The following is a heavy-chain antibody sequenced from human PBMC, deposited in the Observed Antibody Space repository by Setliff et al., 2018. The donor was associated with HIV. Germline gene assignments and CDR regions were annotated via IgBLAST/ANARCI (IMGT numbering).Heavy chain of an antibody. CDR1: GASISSDFY. CDR2: IYHSGNT. V-gene: IGHV4-38-2*02. D-gene: IGHD2-21*02. Sequence: SETLSLTCTVSGASISSDFYWGWIRQPTGKGLEWIGSIYHSGNTYYMPSLQSRVTISVDMSKNQFSLNLNSVTAADTAVYYCARGQGCGGGCHYAFEMWGQGTMVTVSS. J-gene: IGHJ3*02. CDR3: ARGQGCGGGCHYAFEM.